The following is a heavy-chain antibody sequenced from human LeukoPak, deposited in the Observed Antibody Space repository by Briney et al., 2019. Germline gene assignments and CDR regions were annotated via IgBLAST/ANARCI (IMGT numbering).Heavy chain of an antibody. Sequence: GGSLRLSCAASGFTFSDYYMSWIRQAPGKGLEWVSYISSGSGSTIYYADSMKGRFTISRDNAKNSLYLQMNSLRAEDTAVYYCARSWVPPFDIWGQGTMVTVSS. CDR2: ISSGSGSTI. CDR3: ARSWVPPFDI. V-gene: IGHV3-11*04. CDR1: GFTFSDYY. D-gene: IGHD1-1*01. J-gene: IGHJ3*02.